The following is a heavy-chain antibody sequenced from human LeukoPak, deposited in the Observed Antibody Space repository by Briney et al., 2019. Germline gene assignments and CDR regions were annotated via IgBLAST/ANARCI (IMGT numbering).Heavy chain of an antibody. CDR1: GGSISNYY. V-gene: IGHV4-34*01. CDR3: ARGSYGYYYYYYMDV. Sequence: SETLSLTCTVSGGSISNYYWSWIRQPPGKGLEWIGEINHSGSTNYNPSLKSRVTISVDTSKNQFSLKLSSVTAADTAVYYCARGSYGYYYYYYMDVWGKGTTVTVSS. D-gene: IGHD5-18*01. J-gene: IGHJ6*03. CDR2: INHSGST.